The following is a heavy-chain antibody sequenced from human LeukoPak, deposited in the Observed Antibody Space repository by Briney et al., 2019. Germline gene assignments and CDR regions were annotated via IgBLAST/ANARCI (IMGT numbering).Heavy chain of an antibody. V-gene: IGHV3-66*01. CDR2: IYSGGST. Sequence: GGSLRLSCAASGFTFSDYYMSWVRQAPGKGLEWVSVIYSGGSTYYADSVKGRFTISRDNSKNTLYLQMNSLRAEDTAVYYCAFKRGYWGQGTLVTVSS. CDR1: GFTFSDYY. CDR3: AFKRGY. J-gene: IGHJ4*02. D-gene: IGHD3-10*01.